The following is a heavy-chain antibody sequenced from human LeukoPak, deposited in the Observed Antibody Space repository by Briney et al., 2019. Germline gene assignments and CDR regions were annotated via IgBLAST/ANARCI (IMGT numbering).Heavy chain of an antibody. CDR3: AKDRGYSYGSPFDY. Sequence: GGSLRLSCAASGFTFSSYAMHWVRQAPGKGLEWVAVISYDGSNKYYADSVKGRFTISRDNSKNTLYLQMNSLRAEDTAVYYCAKDRGYSYGSPFDYWGQGTLVTVSS. CDR1: GFTFSSYA. CDR2: ISYDGSNK. D-gene: IGHD5-18*01. J-gene: IGHJ4*02. V-gene: IGHV3-30-3*01.